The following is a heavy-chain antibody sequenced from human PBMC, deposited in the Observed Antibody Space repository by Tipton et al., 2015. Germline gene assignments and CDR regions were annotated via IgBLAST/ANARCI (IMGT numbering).Heavy chain of an antibody. D-gene: IGHD4/OR15-4a*01. CDR2: ISGSSGSR. J-gene: IGHJ5*02. CDR3: AKDLYGATNYYNKWFDP. V-gene: IGHV3-23*01. Sequence: GSLRLSCAASGFTFSISAMSLVRQAPGKGLEWVSRISGSSGSRHYTDSVRGRFTISRDNSKNTLYLQMNSLRAEDTAVYYCAKDLYGATNYYNKWFDPWGQGTLVTVSS. CDR1: GFTFSISA.